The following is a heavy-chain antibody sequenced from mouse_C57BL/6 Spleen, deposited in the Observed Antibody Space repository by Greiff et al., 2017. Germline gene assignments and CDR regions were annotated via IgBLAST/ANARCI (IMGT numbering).Heavy chain of an antibody. CDR2: IDPSDSYT. CDR3: AREDYYGSRWFAY. D-gene: IGHD1-1*01. CDR1: GYTFTSYW. V-gene: IGHV1-50*01. Sequence: HVQLQQPGAELVKPGASVKLSCKASGYTFTSYWMQWVKQRPGQGLEWIGEIDPSDSYTNYNQKFKGKATLTVDTSSSTAYMQLSSLTSEDSAVYYCAREDYYGSRWFAYWGQGTLVTVSA. J-gene: IGHJ3*01.